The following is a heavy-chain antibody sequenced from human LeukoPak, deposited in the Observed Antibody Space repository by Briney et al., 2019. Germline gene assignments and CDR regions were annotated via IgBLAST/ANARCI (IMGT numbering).Heavy chain of an antibody. CDR1: GGSFSDYL. D-gene: IGHD3-3*01. CDR3: AGGHYDFWSGSIGGIDY. CDR2: INHSGST. V-gene: IGHV4-34*01. Sequence: SETLPLTCAVYGGSFSDYLWNWIRQPPGKGLEWIGEINHSGSTYYNPSLKSRVTISVDTSKNQFSLKLSSVTAADTAVYYCAGGHYDFWSGSIGGIDYWGQGTLVTVSS. J-gene: IGHJ4*02.